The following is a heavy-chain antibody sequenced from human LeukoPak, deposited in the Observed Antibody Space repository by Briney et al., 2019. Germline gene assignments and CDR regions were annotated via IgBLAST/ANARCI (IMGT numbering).Heavy chain of an antibody. CDR2: ISYDGSNK. J-gene: IGHJ4*02. CDR3: AKDLHVDDILTGYSY. Sequence: GGSLRLSCAASGFTFSNYAMHWVRQAPGKGLEWVAVISYDGSNKYYADSVKGRFTISRDNSKNTLYLQMNSLRAEDTAVYYCAKDLHVDDILTGYSYWGQGTLVTVSS. CDR1: GFTFSNYA. V-gene: IGHV3-30*04. D-gene: IGHD3-9*01.